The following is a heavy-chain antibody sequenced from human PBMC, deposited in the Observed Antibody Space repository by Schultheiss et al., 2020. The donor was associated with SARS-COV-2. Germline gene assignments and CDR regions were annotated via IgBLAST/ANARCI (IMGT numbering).Heavy chain of an antibody. CDR3: ARAPRNYYDSSGFFDY. CDR2: ISAYNGNT. V-gene: IGHV1-18*04. J-gene: IGHJ4*02. D-gene: IGHD3-22*01. CDR1: GYTFTGYY. Sequence: ASVKVSCKASGYTFTGYYMHWVRQAPGQGLEWMGWISAYNGNTNYAQKLQGRVTMTTDTSTSTAYMELSRLRSDDTAVYYCARAPRNYYDSSGFFDYWGQGTLVTVSS.